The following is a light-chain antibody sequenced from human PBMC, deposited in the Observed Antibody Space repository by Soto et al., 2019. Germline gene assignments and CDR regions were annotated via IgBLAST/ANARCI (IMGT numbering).Light chain of an antibody. J-gene: IGLJ3*02. Sequence: QSVLTQPPSVSAAPGQKVTISCSGTSSNIGSSDVSWYQHLPGTAPKVLIYDNNKRPSGIPDRFSGSKSGTSATLGITGLQTGDEADYYCGTWDSSLSAWVFGGGTKVTVL. CDR3: GTWDSSLSAWV. CDR2: DNN. CDR1: SSNIGSSD. V-gene: IGLV1-51*01.